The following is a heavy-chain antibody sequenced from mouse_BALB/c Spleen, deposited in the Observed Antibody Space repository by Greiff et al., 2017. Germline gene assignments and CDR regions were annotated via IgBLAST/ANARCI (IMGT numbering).Heavy chain of an antibody. V-gene: IGHV2-9*02. Sequence: VQLQESGPGLVAPSQSLSITCTVSGFSLTSYGVHWVRQPPGKGLEWLGVIWAGGSTNYNSALMSRLSISKDNSKSQVFLKMNSLQTDDTAMYYCALYDYPAYWGQGTLVTVSA. J-gene: IGHJ3*01. CDR3: ALYDYPAY. D-gene: IGHD2-4*01. CDR2: IWAGGST. CDR1: GFSLTSYG.